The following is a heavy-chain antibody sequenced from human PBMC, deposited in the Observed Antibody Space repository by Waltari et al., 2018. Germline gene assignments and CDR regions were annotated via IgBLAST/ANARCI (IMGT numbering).Heavy chain of an antibody. Sequence: EVQLLESGGGLVQPGGSLRLSCAASGFTFSRYAMSWVRQAPGKGLGWVLAISGSDGSTYYADSVKGRFTISRDNSKNTLYLQMNSLRAEDTAVYYCAKVGVACTAEPYFDYWGQGTLVTVSS. J-gene: IGHJ4*02. CDR2: ISGSDGST. CDR1: GFTFSRYA. CDR3: AKVGVACTAEPYFDY. V-gene: IGHV3-23*01. D-gene: IGHD6-19*01.